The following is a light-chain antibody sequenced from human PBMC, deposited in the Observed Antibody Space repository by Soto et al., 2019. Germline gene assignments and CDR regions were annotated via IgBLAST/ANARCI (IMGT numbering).Light chain of an antibody. CDR3: QQYNNWARAG. CDR2: GAS. CDR1: QSISNN. Sequence: EIVMTQSPATLSVSPGERATLSCRASQSISNNLAWYQQKPGQAPRLLIYGASTRATGIPARFSGSGSGTEFTLTISSLQSEDFAVYYCQQYNNWARAGFGPGTKVDIK. J-gene: IGKJ3*01. V-gene: IGKV3-15*01.